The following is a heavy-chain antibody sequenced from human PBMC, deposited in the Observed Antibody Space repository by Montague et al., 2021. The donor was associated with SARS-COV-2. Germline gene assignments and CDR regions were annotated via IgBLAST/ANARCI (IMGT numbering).Heavy chain of an antibody. J-gene: IGHJ5*01. V-gene: IGHV4-61*01. CDR2: ISYSGST. CDR3: ARQDAWAYCGDECYRGWFDS. Sequence: SETLSLTCTVSGASVRSGNSYWNWIRQPPGKGLEWIGYISYSGSTNYSPSLKSRVTISVDTSKNQLSLKVISVTAADTAVYYCARQDAWAYCGDECYRGWFDSWGQGTLVTVSS. CDR1: GASVRSGNSY. D-gene: IGHD2-21*01.